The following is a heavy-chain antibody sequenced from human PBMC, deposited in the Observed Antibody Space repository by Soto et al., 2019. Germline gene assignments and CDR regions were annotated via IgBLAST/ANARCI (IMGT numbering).Heavy chain of an antibody. CDR2: ISHGGSP. Sequence: QLKLQESGSGVVKPSQTLSLTCAVSGGSVSSGVFSWNWIRQPPGQGLECIGYISHGGSPHYTPSLRGRVSLSVDRSTNVISLNLTSMPHADTAVYFCARGHYYYAMDVWGQGTTVTVSS. CDR1: GGSVSSGVFS. J-gene: IGHJ6*02. V-gene: IGHV4-30-2*01. CDR3: ARGHYYYAMDV.